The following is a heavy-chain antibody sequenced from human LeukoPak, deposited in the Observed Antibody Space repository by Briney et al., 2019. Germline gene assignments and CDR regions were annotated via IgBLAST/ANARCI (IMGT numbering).Heavy chain of an antibody. CDR3: ASGRHDFVH. CDR1: GFAFNTYW. J-gene: IGHJ4*01. D-gene: IGHD3-16*01. V-gene: IGHV3-7*01. CDR2: INLDVNEV. Sequence: PGGSLRLSCAASGFAFNTYWMTWVRQAPGKGLEWVANINLDVNEVHYVDSLKDRFTISRDNARNSLYLQRSSLRAEDTAVYYCASGRHDFVHWGHGTMVTVSS.